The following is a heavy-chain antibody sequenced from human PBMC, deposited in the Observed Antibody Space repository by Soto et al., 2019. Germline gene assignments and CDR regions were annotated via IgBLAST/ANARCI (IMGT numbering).Heavy chain of an antibody. J-gene: IGHJ4*02. Sequence: ASVKVSCKASGYTFTGHYIHWVRQAPEQGPEWLGEIGPESGATRYAQRFQGRVTMTRDMSITTVYMELNNLSPDDTAVYYCGRGRSGQIVVFYWGQGTPVTVSS. CDR2: IGPESGAT. D-gene: IGHD1-26*01. CDR3: GRGRSGQIVVFY. CDR1: GYTFTGHY. V-gene: IGHV1-2*02.